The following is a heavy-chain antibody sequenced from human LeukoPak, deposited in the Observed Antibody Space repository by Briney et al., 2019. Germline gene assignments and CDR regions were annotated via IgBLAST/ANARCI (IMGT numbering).Heavy chain of an antibody. J-gene: IGHJ5*02. Sequence: ASVKVSCKASGYTFTGYYMHWVRQAPGQGLEWKGWINPNSGGTNYAQKFQGRVTMTRDTSISTAYMELSRLRSDDTAVYYCAREDCSSTSCYGNWFDPWAREPWSPSPQ. V-gene: IGHV1-2*02. CDR1: GYTFTGYY. CDR3: AREDCSSTSCYGNWFDP. D-gene: IGHD2-2*01. CDR2: INPNSGGT.